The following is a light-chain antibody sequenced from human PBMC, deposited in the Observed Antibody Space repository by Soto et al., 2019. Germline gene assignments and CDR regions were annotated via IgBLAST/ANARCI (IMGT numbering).Light chain of an antibody. V-gene: IGLV2-23*02. CDR2: EVS. Sequence: QSVLTQPASVSGSPGQSITISCTGTSSDVGSYNLVSWYKQHPGKAPKLMIYEVSERPSGVSNRFSGSRSGNTASLTISGLQAEDEADYSCCSYAGSSTFVFGTGTKVTVL. CDR1: SSDVGSYNL. CDR3: CSYAGSSTFV. J-gene: IGLJ1*01.